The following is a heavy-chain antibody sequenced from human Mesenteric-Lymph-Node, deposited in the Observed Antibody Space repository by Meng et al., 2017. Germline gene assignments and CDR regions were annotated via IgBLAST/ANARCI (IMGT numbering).Heavy chain of an antibody. CDR1: GGSFSSYT. D-gene: IGHD2/OR15-2a*01. CDR2: IIPILGIA. V-gene: IGHV1-69*04. J-gene: IGHJ4*02. CDR3: ARDKSTSWYFFDY. Sequence: SVKVSCKASGGSFSSYTISWVRQAPGQGLEWMGRIIPILGIANYAQKFQGRVTITADKSTSTAYMELSSLRSEDTAVYYCARDKSTSWYFFDYWGQGTLVTGSS.